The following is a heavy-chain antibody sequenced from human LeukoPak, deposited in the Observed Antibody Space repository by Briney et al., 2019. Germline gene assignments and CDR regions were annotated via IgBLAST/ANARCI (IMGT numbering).Heavy chain of an antibody. D-gene: IGHD5-24*01. Sequence: GGSVTLSCAASGFPFSDYYIRWLRQAAGRGREWVSYISSSDSTIFYAHSVKGRFTISRKNAKNPVYLQMNSLRAEETAVYYCARGDGYNYFFFDYWGQGTLVTVSS. CDR1: GFPFSDYY. CDR3: ARGDGYNYFFFDY. CDR2: ISSSDSTI. J-gene: IGHJ4*02. V-gene: IGHV3-11*01.